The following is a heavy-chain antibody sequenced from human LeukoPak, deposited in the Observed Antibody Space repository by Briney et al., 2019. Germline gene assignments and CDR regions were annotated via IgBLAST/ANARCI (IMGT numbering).Heavy chain of an antibody. D-gene: IGHD3-10*01. CDR2: ISSSSSYI. CDR3: SFYGSGSLGGY. J-gene: IGHJ4*02. CDR1: GFTFSSYS. V-gene: IGHV3-21*01. Sequence: GGSLRLSCAASGFTFSSYSMNWVRQAPGKGLEWVSSISSSSSYIYYADSVKGRFTISRDNAKASLYLHMDSLRAEDTAVYYCSFYGSGSLGGYWGQGTLVTVSS.